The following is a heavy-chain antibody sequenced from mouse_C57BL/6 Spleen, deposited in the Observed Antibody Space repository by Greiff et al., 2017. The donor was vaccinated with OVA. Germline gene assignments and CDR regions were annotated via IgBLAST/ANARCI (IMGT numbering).Heavy chain of an antibody. CDR3: ARGGFGTVVARAMDY. CDR2: INPNNGGT. J-gene: IGHJ4*01. CDR1: GYTFTDYY. D-gene: IGHD1-1*01. Sequence: EVQLQQSGPELVKPGASVKISCKASGYTFTDYYMNWVKQSHGKSLEWIGDINPNNGGTSYNQKFKGKATLTVDKSSSTAYMELRSLTSEDSAVYYCARGGFGTVVARAMDYWGQGTSVTVSS. V-gene: IGHV1-26*01.